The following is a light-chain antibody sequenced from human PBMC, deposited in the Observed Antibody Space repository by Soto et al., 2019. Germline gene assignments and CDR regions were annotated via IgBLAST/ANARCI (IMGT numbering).Light chain of an antibody. CDR1: SSDVGGYNY. CDR3: SSYAGSNGVV. V-gene: IGLV2-8*01. J-gene: IGLJ2*01. Sequence: QSALTQPPSASGSPGQSVTISCTGTSSDVGGYNYVSWYQQHPGKAPKLMIYEVSKRPSGVPDRFSGSKSGNTASPTVSGLQAEDEADYYCSSYAGSNGVVFGGGTKLTVL. CDR2: EVS.